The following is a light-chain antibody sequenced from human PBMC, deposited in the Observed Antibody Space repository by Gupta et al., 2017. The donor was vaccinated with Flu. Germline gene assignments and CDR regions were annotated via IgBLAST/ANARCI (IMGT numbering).Light chain of an antibody. CDR3: QQCHSFPWT. CDR2: TAS. Sequence: DIQMTQSPSSVSASVGDRVTITCRASQSIGSWLAWFQQRPGKAPQLLIYTASTLHSGVPSRFSGSGVGTEFTLTISSLQPGDFATYYCQQCHSFPWTFGQGTEV. V-gene: IGKV1-12*01. CDR1: QSIGSW. J-gene: IGKJ1*01.